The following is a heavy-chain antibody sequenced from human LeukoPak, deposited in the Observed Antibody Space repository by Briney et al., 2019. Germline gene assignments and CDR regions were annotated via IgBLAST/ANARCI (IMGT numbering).Heavy chain of an antibody. J-gene: IGHJ3*02. CDR1: GFTFSNYS. CDR2: IRYDGSNK. D-gene: IGHD1-1*01. CDR3: AFCSGGGKSDVCDI. V-gene: IGHV3-30*02. Sequence: GGSLRLSSAASGFTFSNYSMDWVRQASGQGLEWVAFIRYDGSNKDHADSVKGRFTISRDNSKTSLYLQMQSLKAEDTAVYYGAFCSGGGKSDVCDIWGRGTMVTV.